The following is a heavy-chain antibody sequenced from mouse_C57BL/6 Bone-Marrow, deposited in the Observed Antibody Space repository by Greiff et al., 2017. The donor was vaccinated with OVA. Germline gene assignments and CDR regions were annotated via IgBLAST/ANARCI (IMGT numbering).Heavy chain of an antibody. Sequence: EVQGVESGGGLVQPGGSLKLSCAASGFTFSDYGMAWVRPAPRKGPEWVAFLSNLAYSIYYADTVTGRFTIARENAKNTLYLEMSSLRSEDTAMYYCARSGKNAMDYWGQGTSVTVSS. CDR3: ARSGKNAMDY. V-gene: IGHV5-15*01. CDR2: LSNLAYSI. D-gene: IGHD1-1*01. J-gene: IGHJ4*01. CDR1: GFTFSDYG.